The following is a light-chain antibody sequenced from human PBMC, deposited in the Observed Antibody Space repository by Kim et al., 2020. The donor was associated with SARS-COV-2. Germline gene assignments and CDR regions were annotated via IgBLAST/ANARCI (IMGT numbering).Light chain of an antibody. CDR1: ALPKQY. CDR3: QSADSSGTWV. Sequence: SYELTQPPSLSVSPGQTARITCSGDALPKQYAYWYQQKPGHAPVLVIYKDSERPSGIPERFSGSSSGTTVTLTISGVQAEDEADYYCQSADSSGTWVFGGGTQLTVL. CDR2: KDS. J-gene: IGLJ3*02. V-gene: IGLV3-25*03.